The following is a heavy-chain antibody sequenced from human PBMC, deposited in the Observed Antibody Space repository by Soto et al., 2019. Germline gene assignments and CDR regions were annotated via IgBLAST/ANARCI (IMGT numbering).Heavy chain of an antibody. Sequence: ASVKVPCKASGYTFTGYYMHWVRQAPGQGLEWMGWINPNSGGTNYAQKLQGRVTMTRDTSISTAYMELSRLRSDDTAVYYCARATAAAGTDWFDPWGQGTLVTVSS. D-gene: IGHD6-13*01. CDR1: GYTFTGYY. V-gene: IGHV1-2*02. CDR2: INPNSGGT. J-gene: IGHJ5*02. CDR3: ARATAAAGTDWFDP.